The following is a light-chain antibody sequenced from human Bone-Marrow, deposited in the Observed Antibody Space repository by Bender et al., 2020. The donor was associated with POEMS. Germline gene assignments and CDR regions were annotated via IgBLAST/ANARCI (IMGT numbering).Light chain of an antibody. V-gene: IGLV1-47*01. Sequence: QSVLTQPPSASGTPGQRVTISCSGGSSNIGAHAVNWYQQPPGTAPKLIIYEVRDRPSGVPDRFSGSKSDTSASLAISGLRSEDEADYYCAAWDDSLSAHVVFGGGTKLTVL. CDR1: SSNIGAHA. J-gene: IGLJ2*01. CDR2: EVR. CDR3: AAWDDSLSAHVV.